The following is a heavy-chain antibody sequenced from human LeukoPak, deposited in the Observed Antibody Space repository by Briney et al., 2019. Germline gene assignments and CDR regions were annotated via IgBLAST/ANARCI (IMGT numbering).Heavy chain of an antibody. CDR3: ARVFIGDYGDYQFDY. CDR2: ISSSSSTI. CDR1: GFTFSSYS. J-gene: IGHJ4*02. Sequence: GGCLRLSCAASGFTFSSYSMNWVRQAPGKGLEWVSYISSSSSTIYYADSVKGRFTISRDNAKNSLYLQMNSLRAEDTAVYYCARVFIGDYGDYQFDYWGQGTLVTASS. D-gene: IGHD4-17*01. V-gene: IGHV3-48*01.